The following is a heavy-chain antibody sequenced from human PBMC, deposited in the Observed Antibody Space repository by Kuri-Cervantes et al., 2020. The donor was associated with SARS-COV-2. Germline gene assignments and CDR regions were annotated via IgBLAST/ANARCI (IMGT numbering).Heavy chain of an antibody. CDR2: ISYDGSNK. CDR1: GFTFSSYG. Sequence: GESLKISCAASGFTFSSYGMHWVRQAPGKGLEWVAVISYDGSNKYYADSVKGRFTISRDNSKNTLYLQMNSLRAEGTAVYYCAKDLGSGWYYYGMDVWGQGTTVTVSS. V-gene: IGHV3-30*18. D-gene: IGHD6-19*01. J-gene: IGHJ6*02. CDR3: AKDLGSGWYYYGMDV.